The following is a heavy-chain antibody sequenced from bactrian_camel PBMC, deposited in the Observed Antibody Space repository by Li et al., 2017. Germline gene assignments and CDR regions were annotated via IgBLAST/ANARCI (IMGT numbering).Heavy chain of an antibody. D-gene: IGHD7*01. CDR2: LAINGGT. CDR1: GFSSATFGHPC. CDR3: AADQLYGTCRDVLDIPA. Sequence: HVQLVESGGGSALAGGSLRLSCVSSGFSSATFGHPCMAWFRQGPGKEREGVVYLAINGGTDYTYAVAGRFIITRDKAKDLVYLQMNGLQPEDTGMYYCAADQLYGTCRDVLDIPARGQGTQVTVS. V-gene: IGHV3S53*01. J-gene: IGHJ4*01.